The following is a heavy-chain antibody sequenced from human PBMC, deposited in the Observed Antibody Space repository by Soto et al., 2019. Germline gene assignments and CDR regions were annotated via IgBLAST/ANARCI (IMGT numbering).Heavy chain of an antibody. J-gene: IGHJ3*02. Sequence: PSETLSLTCTVAGGSISGYYWSWIRQPPGKGLEWIGYIYYSGSTNYNPSLKSRVTISVDTSKNQFSLKLSSVTAADTAVYYCARVMSGQDRMTWGAFDIWGQGTMVTVS. CDR3: ARVMSGQDRMTWGAFDI. D-gene: IGHD3-16*01. CDR2: IYYSGST. CDR1: GGSISGYY. V-gene: IGHV4-59*01.